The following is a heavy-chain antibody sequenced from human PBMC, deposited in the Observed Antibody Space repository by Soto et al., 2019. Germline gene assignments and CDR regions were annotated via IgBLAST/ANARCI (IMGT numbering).Heavy chain of an antibody. Sequence: GGSLRLCCVASGFTFSGYAMTWVRQAPGKGLEWVSAITGGGGSTYYADSVKGRFTISRDNSKNTLYLQMNSPRAEDTAVYYCAKRISGWYEIDYWGQGTLVTVSS. D-gene: IGHD6-19*01. J-gene: IGHJ4*02. CDR3: AKRISGWYEIDY. V-gene: IGHV3-23*01. CDR2: ITGGGGST. CDR1: GFTFSGYA.